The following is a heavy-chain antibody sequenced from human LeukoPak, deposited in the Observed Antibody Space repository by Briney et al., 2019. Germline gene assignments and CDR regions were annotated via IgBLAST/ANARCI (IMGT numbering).Heavy chain of an antibody. V-gene: IGHV1-18*01. J-gene: IGHJ4*02. CDR2: ISAYNGNT. D-gene: IGHD3-16*02. CDR3: ARGGEAPGYDYVWGSYPD. Sequence: GASVKVSCKASGYTFTSYGISWVRQAPGQGLEWMGWISAYNGNTNYAQKLQGRVTMTTDTSTSTAYMELRSLRSDDTAVYYCARGGEAPGYDYVWGSYPDWGQGTLVTVSS. CDR1: GYTFTSYG.